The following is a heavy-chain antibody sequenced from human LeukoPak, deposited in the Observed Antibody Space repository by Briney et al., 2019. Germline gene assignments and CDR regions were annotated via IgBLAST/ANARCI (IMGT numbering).Heavy chain of an antibody. CDR1: GGSISSRSYY. J-gene: IGHJ4*02. CDR3: ASGPDFWCGWSDY. D-gene: IGHD3-3*01. V-gene: IGHV4-61*02. CDR2: IYTSGST. Sequence: PSETLSLTCTVSGGSISSRSYYWSWIRQPAGKGLEWIGRIYTSGSTNYNPSLKSRVTISVDTSKNQFSLKLSSVTAADTAVYYCASGPDFWCGWSDYWGQGTLVTVSS.